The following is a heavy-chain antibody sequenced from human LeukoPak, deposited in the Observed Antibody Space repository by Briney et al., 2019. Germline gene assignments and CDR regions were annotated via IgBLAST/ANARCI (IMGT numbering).Heavy chain of an antibody. J-gene: IGHJ5*02. Sequence: SVKVSCKTSGGSFSSYAISWVRQAPGQGLEFLGVFVPSFAITNYAQKFQGRVTITADKSTRTVYMELRSLRSEDTAVYYCARDSGTTGEVKFDPWGQGTLVTVSS. CDR1: GGSFSSYA. CDR2: FVPSFAIT. D-gene: IGHD3-10*01. V-gene: IGHV1-69*10. CDR3: ARDSGTTGEVKFDP.